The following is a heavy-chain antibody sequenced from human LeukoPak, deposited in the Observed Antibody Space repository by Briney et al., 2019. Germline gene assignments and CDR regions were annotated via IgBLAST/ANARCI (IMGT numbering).Heavy chain of an antibody. CDR1: GFTFSSYA. D-gene: IGHD6-13*01. CDR2: LGASGGTT. J-gene: IGHJ5*02. V-gene: IGHV3-23*01. Sequence: GGSLRLSCAASGFTFSSYAMSWVRQAPGKGLERVSVLGASGGTTYYADSVKGRFTISRDNSKNTLFLQMNSLRAEDTAVYYCAKKGIAAAGSNWFDPWGQGTLVTVSS. CDR3: AKKGIAAAGSNWFDP.